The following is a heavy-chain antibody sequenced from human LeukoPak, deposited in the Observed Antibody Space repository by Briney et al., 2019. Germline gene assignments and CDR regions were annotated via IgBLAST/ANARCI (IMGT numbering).Heavy chain of an antibody. CDR3: ARGTITTVTDS. J-gene: IGHJ4*02. D-gene: IGHD4-17*01. CDR2: IYSSGST. V-gene: IGHV4-4*07. CDR1: GGSINSFY. Sequence: SETLSLTCTVSGGSINSFYWTWIRQPAGKGLEWIGRIYSSGSTNFNPSLKSRVTMSVDTSKNQFSLRPSSVTAADTAAYYCARGTITTVTDSWGPGTLVTVSS.